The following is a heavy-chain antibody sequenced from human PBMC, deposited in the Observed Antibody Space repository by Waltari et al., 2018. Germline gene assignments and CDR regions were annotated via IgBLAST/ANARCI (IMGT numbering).Heavy chain of an antibody. CDR3: ARVTIFGVIVDY. D-gene: IGHD3-3*01. V-gene: IGHV4-61*01. Sequence: QVHLQESGPGLVKPSETLSLTCTVSGGSVSSATYYWSWIRQPPGKGLEWIGYISNSGNTRYNPSLKTRVTISVDTSKNQFSLRLSSMTAADTAVYYCARVTIFGVIVDYWGQGTLVTVAS. CDR2: ISNSGNT. J-gene: IGHJ4*02. CDR1: GGSVSSATYY.